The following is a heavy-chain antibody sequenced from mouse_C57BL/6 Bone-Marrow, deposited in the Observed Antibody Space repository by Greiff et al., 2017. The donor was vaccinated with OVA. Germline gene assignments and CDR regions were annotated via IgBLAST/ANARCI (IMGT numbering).Heavy chain of an antibody. Sequence: VQLQQSGAELVRPGTSVKVSCKASGYAFTNYLIEWVKQRPGQGLEWIGVINPGSGGTNYNEKFKGKATLTADKSSSTAYMQLSSLTSEDAAVYCCARRNYGSFAYWGQGTLVTVSA. CDR2: INPGSGGT. J-gene: IGHJ3*01. V-gene: IGHV1-54*01. CDR3: ARRNYGSFAY. D-gene: IGHD2-2*01. CDR1: GYAFTNYL.